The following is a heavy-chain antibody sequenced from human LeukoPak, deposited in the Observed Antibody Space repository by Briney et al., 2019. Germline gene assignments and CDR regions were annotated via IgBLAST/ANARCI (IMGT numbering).Heavy chain of an antibody. Sequence: AASVKVSCKASGNTFTDYHLHWLRQAPGQGLEWMGWISPNSGGTNSAQKFQGRVTMTRDTSISTAYLELSGLISDDTAVYYCAKWDYHILHIDYWGQGTLVTVSS. CDR1: GNTFTDYH. CDR2: ISPNSGGT. V-gene: IGHV1-2*02. J-gene: IGHJ4*02. D-gene: IGHD1-26*01. CDR3: AKWDYHILHIDY.